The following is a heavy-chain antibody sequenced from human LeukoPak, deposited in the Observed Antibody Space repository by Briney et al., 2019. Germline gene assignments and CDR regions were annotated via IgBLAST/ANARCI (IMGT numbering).Heavy chain of an antibody. CDR3: ARESHYCGGDCYPKYYYYMDV. CDR2: IYYSGST. D-gene: IGHD2-21*01. J-gene: IGHJ6*03. CDR1: GGSISSSSYY. V-gene: IGHV4-39*07. Sequence: ASETLSLTCTVSGGSISSSSYYWGCIRQPPGKGLEWIGNIYYSGSTYYNPSLKSRVTISVDTSKNQFSLKLSSVTAADTAVYYCARESHYCGGDCYPKYYYYMDVWGKGTTVTVSS.